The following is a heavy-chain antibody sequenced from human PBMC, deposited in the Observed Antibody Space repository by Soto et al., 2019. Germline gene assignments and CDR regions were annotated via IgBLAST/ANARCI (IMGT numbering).Heavy chain of an antibody. CDR3: ARRRDGYGGIDY. CDR1: GFTFSSYS. Sequence: GGSLRLSCAASGFTFSSYSMNWVRQAPGKGLEWVSSISSSSSYIYYADSVKGRFTISRDNAKNSLYLQMNSLRAEDTAVYYCARRRDGYGGIDYWGQGTLVTVSS. D-gene: IGHD5-12*01. J-gene: IGHJ4*02. V-gene: IGHV3-21*01. CDR2: ISSSSSYI.